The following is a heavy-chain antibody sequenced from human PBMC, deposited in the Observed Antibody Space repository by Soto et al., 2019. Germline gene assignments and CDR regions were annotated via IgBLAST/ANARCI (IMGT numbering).Heavy chain of an antibody. V-gene: IGHV1-69*13. J-gene: IGHJ6*02. Sequence: ASVKVSCKASGGTFSSYAISWVRQAPGQGLEWMGGIIPIFGTANYAQKFQGRVAITADESTSTAYMELSSLRSEDTAVYYCARASSRPSYYYYGMDVWGQGTTVTVSS. CDR3: ARASSRPSYYYYGMDV. CDR1: GGTFSSYA. CDR2: IIPIFGTA. D-gene: IGHD6-13*01.